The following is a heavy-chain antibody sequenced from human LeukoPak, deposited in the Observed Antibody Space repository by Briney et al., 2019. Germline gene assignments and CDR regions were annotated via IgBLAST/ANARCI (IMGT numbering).Heavy chain of an antibody. CDR3: ARDIVLGYQLLLLD. J-gene: IGHJ4*02. CDR2: IYYSGST. V-gene: IGHV4-39*07. D-gene: IGHD2-2*01. CDR1: GGSISSSSYY. Sequence: SETLSLTCTVSGGSISSSSYYWGWIRQPPGKGLEWIGRIYYSGSTYYNPSLKSRVTISVDTSKNQFSLKLSSVTAADTAVYYCARDIVLGYQLLLLDWGQGTLVTVSS.